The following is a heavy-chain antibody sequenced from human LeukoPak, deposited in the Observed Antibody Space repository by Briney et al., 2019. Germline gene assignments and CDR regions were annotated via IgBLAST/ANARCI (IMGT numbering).Heavy chain of an antibody. Sequence: GGSLRLSCAASGFTFSSYSMNWVRQAPGKGLEWVAVISYDGSNKYYADSVKGRFTISRDNSKNTLYLQMNSLRAEDTAVYYCAKDGLRYYYYYYMDVWGKGTTVTVSS. CDR2: ISYDGSNK. J-gene: IGHJ6*03. CDR1: GFTFSSYS. V-gene: IGHV3-30*18. CDR3: AKDGLRYYYYYYMDV.